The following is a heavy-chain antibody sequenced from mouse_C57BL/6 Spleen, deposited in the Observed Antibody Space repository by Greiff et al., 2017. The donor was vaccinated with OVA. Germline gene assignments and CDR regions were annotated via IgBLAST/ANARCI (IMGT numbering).Heavy chain of an antibody. CDR2: IRNKANGYTT. V-gene: IGHV7-3*01. Sequence: EVNVVESGGGLVQPGGSLSLSCAASGFTFTDYYMSWVRQPPGKALEWLGFIRNKANGYTTEYSASVKGRFTISRDNSQSILYLQMNALRAEDSATYYCARYYGDYFDYWGQGTTLTVSS. D-gene: IGHD1-1*01. CDR1: GFTFTDYY. CDR3: ARYYGDYFDY. J-gene: IGHJ2*01.